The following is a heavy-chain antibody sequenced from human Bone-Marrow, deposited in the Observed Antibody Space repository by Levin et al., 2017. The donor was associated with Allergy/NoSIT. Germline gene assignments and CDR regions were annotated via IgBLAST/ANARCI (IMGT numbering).Heavy chain of an antibody. CDR1: GFTFSSYG. CDR3: AKKTGLPTGYCSGGSCYWNWFDP. CDR2: ISYDGSNK. V-gene: IGHV3-30*18. Sequence: LSLTCAASGFTFSSYGMHWVRQAPGKGLEWVAVISYDGSNKYYADSVKGRFTISRDNSKNTLYLQMNSLRAEDTALYYCAKKTGLPTGYCSGGSCYWNWFDPWGQGTLVTVSS. D-gene: IGHD2-15*01. J-gene: IGHJ5*02.